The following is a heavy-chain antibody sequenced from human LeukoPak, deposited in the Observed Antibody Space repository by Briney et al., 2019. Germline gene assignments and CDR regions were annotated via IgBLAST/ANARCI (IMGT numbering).Heavy chain of an antibody. J-gene: IGHJ4*02. CDR3: ARGLGYSYGYGIDY. CDR2: IWFDGSNK. CDR1: GVIFSSYA. Sequence: GRSLRLSCAASGVIFSSYAMHRVRRAPGKGPEWVAIIWFDGSNKYYAESVEGRFTISRDNSKNTLYLQMNSLRAEDTAVYSCARGLGYSYGYGIDYWGQGTLVIASS. V-gene: IGHV3-33*01. D-gene: IGHD5-18*01.